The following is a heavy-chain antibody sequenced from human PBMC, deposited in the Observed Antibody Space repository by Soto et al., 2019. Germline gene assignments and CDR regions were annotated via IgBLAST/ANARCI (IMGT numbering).Heavy chain of an antibody. D-gene: IGHD3-9*01. CDR1: GYTFTSYD. Sequence: ASVKVSCKASGYTFTSYDINWVRQATGQGLEWMGWINPNSGGTNYAQKFQGWVTMTRDTSISTAYMELSRLRSDDTAVYYCARVVLTSSSPINEIGTWGQYTPLTLS. CDR2: INPNSGGT. CDR3: ARVVLTSSSPINEIGT. V-gene: IGHV1-2*04. J-gene: IGHJ1*01.